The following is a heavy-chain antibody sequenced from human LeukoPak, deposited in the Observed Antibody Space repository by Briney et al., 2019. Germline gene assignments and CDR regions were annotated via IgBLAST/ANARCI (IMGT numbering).Heavy chain of an antibody. CDR2: MNPNSGGT. Sequence: GASVKVSCKASGYTLTGHSMHWVRQAPGQGLEWMGWMNPNSGGTKYTRKLQGRVTMTRDTSISTAYMELSRLRSDDTAMYYCARDKLGLGELSLYDEWGQGTQVTVSS. J-gene: IGHJ4*02. CDR3: ARDKLGLGELSLYDE. CDR1: GYTLTGHS. V-gene: IGHV1-2*02. D-gene: IGHD3-16*02.